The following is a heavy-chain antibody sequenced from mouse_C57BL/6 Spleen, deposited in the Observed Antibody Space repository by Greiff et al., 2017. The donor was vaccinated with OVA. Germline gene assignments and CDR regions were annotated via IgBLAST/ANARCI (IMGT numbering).Heavy chain of an antibody. CDR3: ARGDGSTYYFDY. Sequence: VQLQQPGAELVMPGASVKLSCKASGYTFTSYWMHWVKQRPGQGLEWIGEIDPSDSYTNYNQKFKGKSTLTVDKSSSTAYMQLSSLTSEDSAVYYCARGDGSTYYFDYWGQGTTLTVSS. J-gene: IGHJ2*01. CDR2: IDPSDSYT. CDR1: GYTFTSYW. D-gene: IGHD1-1*01. V-gene: IGHV1-69*01.